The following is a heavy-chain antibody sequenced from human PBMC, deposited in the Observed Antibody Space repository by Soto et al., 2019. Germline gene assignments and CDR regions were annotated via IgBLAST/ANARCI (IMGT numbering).Heavy chain of an antibody. D-gene: IGHD2-2*01. CDR2: IKSKTDGGTT. J-gene: IGHJ4*01. CDR3: TTDSYSSIILVRFDY. Sequence: PGGSLRLSCAASGFTFSNAWINWVRQAPGKGLEWVGRIKSKTDGGTTDYAEPVKGRFAISRDDSNNMVYLQMNSLKIEDTAVYYCTTDSYSSIILVRFDYWGHETLVTVAS. CDR1: GFTFSNAW. V-gene: IGHV3-15*07.